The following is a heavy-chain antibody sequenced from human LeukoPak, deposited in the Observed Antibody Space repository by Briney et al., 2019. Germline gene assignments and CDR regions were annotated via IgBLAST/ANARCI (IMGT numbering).Heavy chain of an antibody. CDR3: AILEMTTFRRSDAFDI. Sequence: ASVKVSCKASGYTFTGDYIHWVRQAPGQGLEWMGWINPNSGGTNYAQKFQGRVTMTRDTSISTAYMELSRLRSDDTAIYYCAILEMTTFRRSDAFDIWGQGTMVTVSS. J-gene: IGHJ3*02. D-gene: IGHD5-24*01. CDR2: INPNSGGT. V-gene: IGHV1-2*02. CDR1: GYTFTGDY.